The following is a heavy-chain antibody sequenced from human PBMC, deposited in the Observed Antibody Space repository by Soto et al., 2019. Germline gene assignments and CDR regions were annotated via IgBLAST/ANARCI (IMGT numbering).Heavy chain of an antibody. V-gene: IGHV4-30-4*01. CDR1: GGSINSGDNY. J-gene: IGHJ4*02. Sequence: QVQLQESGPGLVKPSETLSLTCTVSGGSINSGDNYWSWIRQPPGKGLEWIGYVYSSGSTYYHPSLNSRVVMSLDTSKNQVSLNLTSVTAADTAVYYCARGRLVVPALWGQGTLVTVSS. CDR3: ARGRLVVPAL. D-gene: IGHD2-15*01. CDR2: VYSSGST.